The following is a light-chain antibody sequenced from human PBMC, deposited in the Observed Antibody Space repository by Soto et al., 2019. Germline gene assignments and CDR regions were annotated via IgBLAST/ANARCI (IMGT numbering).Light chain of an antibody. V-gene: IGKV3-11*01. Sequence: EIVLTQSPATLSLSPGERATLSCRASQSVSIYLAWYQQKPGQAPRLLIYDASNRATGIPAKFSGSGSGTQFTLTISSLQSEDFAVYYCQQYGSSGTFGQGTKVDI. CDR3: QQYGSSGT. CDR1: QSVSIY. J-gene: IGKJ1*01. CDR2: DAS.